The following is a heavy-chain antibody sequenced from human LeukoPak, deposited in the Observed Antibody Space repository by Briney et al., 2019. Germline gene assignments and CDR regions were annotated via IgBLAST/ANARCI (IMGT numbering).Heavy chain of an antibody. CDR2: INHSGST. D-gene: IGHD5-18*01. J-gene: IGHJ4*02. CDR1: GGSFSGYY. V-gene: IGHV4-34*01. Sequence: SETLSLTCAVYGGSFSGYYWSWIRQPPGKGLEWIGEINHSGSTNYNPSLKSRVTISVDTSKNQFSLKLSSVTAADTAVYYCARGLRWDTAMSGSINLDYWGQGTLVTVSS. CDR3: ARGLRWDTAMSGSINLDY.